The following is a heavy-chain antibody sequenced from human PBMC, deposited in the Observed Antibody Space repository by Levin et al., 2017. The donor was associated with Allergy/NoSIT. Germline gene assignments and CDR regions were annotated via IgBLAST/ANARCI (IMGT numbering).Heavy chain of an antibody. D-gene: IGHD1-26*01. J-gene: IGHJ4*02. CDR2: ISSTAHII. V-gene: IGHV3-48*01. Sequence: PGGSLRLSCAASGFTFSNYHMNWVRQAPGKGLEWLSFISSTAHIIQYADAVKGRFTISRDDAKSSLSLQMSSLRADDTGVYYCARVSETSERYWGRGTLVTVSP. CDR1: GFTFSNYH. CDR3: ARVSETSERY.